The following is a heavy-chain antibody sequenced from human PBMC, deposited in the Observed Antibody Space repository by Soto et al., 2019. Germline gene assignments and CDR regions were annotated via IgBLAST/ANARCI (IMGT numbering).Heavy chain of an antibody. J-gene: IGHJ4*02. CDR1: GFTFSDYY. CDR3: ARAGWKYEMGIDY. V-gene: IGHV3-11*01. D-gene: IGHD6-13*01. Sequence: GGSLRLSCAASGFTFSDYYITWIRQAPGKGLEWVSYISGSASIIYYADSLKGRFTISRDNAKNSLYLQMNSLRAEDTAVYYCARAGWKYEMGIDYWGQGTLVTVSS. CDR2: ISGSASII.